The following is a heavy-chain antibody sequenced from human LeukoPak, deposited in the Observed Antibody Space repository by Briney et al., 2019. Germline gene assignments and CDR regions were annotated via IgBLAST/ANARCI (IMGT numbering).Heavy chain of an antibody. CDR1: GGSISNYY. CDR2: IYYSGST. J-gene: IGHJ5*02. V-gene: IGHV4-59*01. CDR3: ARHRGSSGWYSNWFDP. D-gene: IGHD6-19*01. Sequence: PSETLSLTCTVSGGSISNYYWSWIRQPPGKGLEWIGYIYYSGSTNYNPSLKSRVTISLNTSKNQFSLKLSSVTAADTAVYYCARHRGSSGWYSNWFDPWGQGTLVTVSS.